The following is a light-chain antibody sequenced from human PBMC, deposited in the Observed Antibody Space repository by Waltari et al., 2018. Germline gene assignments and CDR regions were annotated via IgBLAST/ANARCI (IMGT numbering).Light chain of an antibody. J-gene: IGLJ2*01. CDR3: AACDDSLRGPV. CDR1: SSTIGNNA. Sequence: QSVLTQPPSASRTPGQRVTISCSGSSSTIGNNAVNWYQQLPVTSPKLLIYSNNRRTSGVPDLVAGSNSGTSASLAISGLQSEDEADYYCAACDDSLRGPVLGGGTKLTV. V-gene: IGLV1-44*01. CDR2: SNN.